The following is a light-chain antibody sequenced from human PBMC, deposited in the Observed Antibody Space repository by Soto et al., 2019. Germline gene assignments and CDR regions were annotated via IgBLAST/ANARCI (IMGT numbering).Light chain of an antibody. J-gene: IGKJ1*01. V-gene: IGKV1-39*01. Sequence: DIQMTQSPSSLSASVGDRVTITCRASQTISTYLNWYQQKPGKAPKLLMYAASSLQSGVPSRFSGSGSGTDFTLTISSLQPEDFATYYCQQTYNTPWTFGQGTKVEI. CDR2: AAS. CDR1: QTISTY. CDR3: QQTYNTPWT.